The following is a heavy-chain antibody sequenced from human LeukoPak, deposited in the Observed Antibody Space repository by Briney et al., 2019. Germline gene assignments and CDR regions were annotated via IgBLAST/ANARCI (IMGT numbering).Heavy chain of an antibody. J-gene: IGHJ3*01. CDR2: IYSGGST. CDR1: GFTVSSNY. V-gene: IGHV3-53*01. D-gene: IGHD4-23*01. Sequence: GGSLRLSCAASGFTVSSNYMSWVRQAPGKGLERVSVIYSGGSTYYSDSVKGRFTITRDNAKKSLYLQMDSLRADDTAVYYCARSQKETHLGAYGGFRDAFDVWGQGTMVSVSS. CDR3: ARSQKETHLGAYGGFRDAFDV.